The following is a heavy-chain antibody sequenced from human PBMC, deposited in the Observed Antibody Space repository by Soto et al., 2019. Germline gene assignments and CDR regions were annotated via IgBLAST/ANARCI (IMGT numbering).Heavy chain of an antibody. CDR1: GYTFTGYY. D-gene: IGHD3-3*01. V-gene: IGHV1-2*02. CDR2: INPNSGDT. CDR3: ARGGGTILAPLP. J-gene: IGHJ5*02. Sequence: ASVKVSCKASGYTFTGYYMHWVRQAPGQGLEWMGWINPNSGDTKYAQKFQDRVTMTRDTSISTAYMELSRLRSDDTAVYYCARGGGTILAPLPWGQGTLVTVSS.